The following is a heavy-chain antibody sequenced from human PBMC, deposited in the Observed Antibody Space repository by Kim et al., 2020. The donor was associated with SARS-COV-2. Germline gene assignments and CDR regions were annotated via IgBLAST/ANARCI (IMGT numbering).Heavy chain of an antibody. D-gene: IGHD5-12*01. J-gene: IGHJ6*02. CDR2: IIPIFGTA. V-gene: IGHV1-69*13. CDR1: GGTFSRYV. Sequence: SVKVSYKASGGTFSRYVISWVRQAPGQGLEWMGGIIPIFGTANYAQKFQGRVTITADESTRTDYMELSSLRSEDTAVYYCARDNLGYSGYDPRDYYNYGMDVWGQGTTVTVSS. CDR3: ARDNLGYSGYDPRDYYNYGMDV.